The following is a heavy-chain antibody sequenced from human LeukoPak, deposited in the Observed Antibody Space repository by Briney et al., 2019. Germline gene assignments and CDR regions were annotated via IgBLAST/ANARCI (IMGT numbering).Heavy chain of an antibody. CDR2: IGTAGDT. CDR1: GFTFSSYD. D-gene: IGHD2-15*01. J-gene: IGHJ4*02. V-gene: IGHV3-13*01. CDR3: ARGCSGGSCYQDFDY. Sequence: GGSLRLSCAASGFTFSSYDIHWVRQATGKGLEWVSAIGTAGDTYYPGSVKGRFTISRENAKNSLYLQMNSLRAGDTAVYYCARGCSGGSCYQDFDYWGQGTVVTVSS.